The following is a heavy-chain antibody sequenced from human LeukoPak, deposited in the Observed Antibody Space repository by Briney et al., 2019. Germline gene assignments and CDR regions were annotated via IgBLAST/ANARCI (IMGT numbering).Heavy chain of an antibody. CDR3: VRKAIPVAGLGY. CDR2: INPNSGGT. Sequence: GASVKVSCKASGYSFTDYFMHWVRQAPGQGLEWMGWINPNSGGTNYAQKFQGRVTITRDTSISTAYMELNRLTSDDTAVYYCVRKAIPVAGLGYWGQGTLVTVSS. V-gene: IGHV1-2*02. CDR1: GYSFTDYF. J-gene: IGHJ4*02. D-gene: IGHD6-19*01.